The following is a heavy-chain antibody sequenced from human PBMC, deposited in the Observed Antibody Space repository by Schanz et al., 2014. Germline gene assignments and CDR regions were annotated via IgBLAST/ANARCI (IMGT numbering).Heavy chain of an antibody. V-gene: IGHV1-3*01. Sequence: QVQLVQSGAEVKKPGASVKVSCKASGYTFTSYSIHWVRQAPGQGLEWMGWINVGNGNMKYSQKFQGRVTITADTSTTTAYMELSGLRSEDTAVYYCARDGVDAAAGGNCWGQGTLVTVSS. D-gene: IGHD6-13*01. CDR3: ARDGVDAAAGGNC. CDR1: GYTFTSYS. J-gene: IGHJ4*02. CDR2: INVGNGNM.